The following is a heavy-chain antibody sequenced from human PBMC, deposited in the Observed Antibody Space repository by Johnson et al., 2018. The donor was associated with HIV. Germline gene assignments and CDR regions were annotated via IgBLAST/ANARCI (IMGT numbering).Heavy chain of an antibody. CDR2: INWNGGST. D-gene: IGHD4-23*01. J-gene: IGHJ3*02. CDR1: GFTVSSNY. V-gene: IGHV3-20*04. CDR3: AKDPVVTRAFDI. Sequence: VQLVESGGGLVRPGGSLRLSCAASGFTVSSNYMSWVRQAPGKGLEWVSGINWNGGSTGYADSVKGRFTISRDNAKNSLYLQMNSLRAEDTAVYYCAKDPVVTRAFDIWGQGTMVTVSS.